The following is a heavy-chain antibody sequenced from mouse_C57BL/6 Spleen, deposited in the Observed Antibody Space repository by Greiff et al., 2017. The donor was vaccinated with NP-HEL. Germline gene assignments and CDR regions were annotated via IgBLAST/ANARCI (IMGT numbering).Heavy chain of an antibody. CDR3: TVYYYGSSYIWYFDV. Sequence: EVKLEESGGGLVQPGGSMKLSCVASGFTFSNYWMNWVRQSPEKGLEWVAQIRLKSDNYATHYAESVKGRFTISRDDSKSSVYLQMNNLRAEDTGIYYCTVYYYGSSYIWYFDVGGTGTTVTVSS. V-gene: IGHV6-3*01. J-gene: IGHJ1*03. CDR2: IRLKSDNYAT. CDR1: GFTFSNYW. D-gene: IGHD1-1*01.